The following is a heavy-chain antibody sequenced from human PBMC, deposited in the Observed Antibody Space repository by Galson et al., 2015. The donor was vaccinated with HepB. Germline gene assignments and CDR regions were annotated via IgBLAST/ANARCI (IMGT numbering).Heavy chain of an antibody. CDR1: GFTFSSYG. CDR3: AKDDYDSSGYYYGHDY. CDR2: ISYDGSNK. V-gene: IGHV3-30*18. J-gene: IGHJ4*02. Sequence: SLRLSCAASGFTFSSYGMHWVRQAPGKGLEWVAVISYDGSNKYCADSVKGRFTISRDNSKNTLYLQMNSLRAEDTAVYYCAKDDYDSSGYYYGHDYWGQGTLVTVSS. D-gene: IGHD3-22*01.